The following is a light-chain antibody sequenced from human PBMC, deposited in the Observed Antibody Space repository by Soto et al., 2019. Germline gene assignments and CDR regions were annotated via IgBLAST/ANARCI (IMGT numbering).Light chain of an antibody. J-gene: IGKJ2*01. CDR2: KAS. V-gene: IGKV1-5*03. CDR3: QQYDSYPFT. CDR1: QSISSW. Sequence: DIKMTQSPSTLSASVGDRVTISCRASQSISSWLAWYQQRPGKAPQLLIYKASNLESGVTSRFSGSGSGTEFTLTITSLQPDDFATYYCQQYDSYPFTFGQGTKLEIK.